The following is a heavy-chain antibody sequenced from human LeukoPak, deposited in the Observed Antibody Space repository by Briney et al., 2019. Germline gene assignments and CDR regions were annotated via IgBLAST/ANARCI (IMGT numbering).Heavy chain of an antibody. D-gene: IGHD3-10*01. CDR1: GYSISSGYY. V-gene: IGHV4-38-2*01. CDR2: IYHSGST. J-gene: IGHJ4*02. CDR3: AKNYGSGSPRPLPLGD. Sequence: SETLSLTCAVSGYSISSGYYWGWIRQPPGKGLEWIGSIYHSGSTYYNPSLKSRVTISVDTSKNQFSLKLSSVTAADTAVYYCAKNYGSGSPRPLPLGDWGQGTLVTVSS.